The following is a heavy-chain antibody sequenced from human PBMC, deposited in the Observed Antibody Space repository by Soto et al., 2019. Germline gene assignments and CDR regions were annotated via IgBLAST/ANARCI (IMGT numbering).Heavy chain of an antibody. CDR1: GYTFTNYG. Sequence: ASVKVSCKASGYTFTNYGISWVRQAPGQGLEWIGWISGYNGNTKYAQKFQGRVTMTTDTPTNTAYMELRSLRSDDTAVYYCARDREYYYDSSGNYYYHYGMDVWGQGTTVTVSS. CDR2: ISGYNGNT. D-gene: IGHD3-22*01. V-gene: IGHV1-18*04. CDR3: ARDREYYYDSSGNYYYHYGMDV. J-gene: IGHJ6*02.